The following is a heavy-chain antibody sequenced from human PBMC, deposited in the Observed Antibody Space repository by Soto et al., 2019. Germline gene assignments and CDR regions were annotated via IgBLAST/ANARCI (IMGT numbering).Heavy chain of an antibody. Sequence: EVQLVESGGGLVNPGGSLRLSCAASGLTFRDAWMTWVRQAPGKGPEWVGLIRSKVDGGTADFAAPVKGRFILSRDDSKNTVYLQMNSLKTEDTAVYYCTKARPWTGGGVIATWGHGTMVTVSS. V-gene: IGHV3-15*01. J-gene: IGHJ3*01. CDR3: TKARPWTGGGVIAT. CDR2: IRSKVDGGTA. CDR1: GLTFRDAW. D-gene: IGHD3-16*02.